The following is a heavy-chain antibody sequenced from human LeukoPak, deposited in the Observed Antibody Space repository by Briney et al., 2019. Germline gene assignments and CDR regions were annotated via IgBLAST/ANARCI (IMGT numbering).Heavy chain of an antibody. J-gene: IGHJ4*02. D-gene: IGHD3-10*01. CDR2: INPSGGST. CDR1: GGTFSSYA. Sequence: ASVKVSCKASGGTFSSYAISWVRQAPGQGLEWMGIINPSGGSTSYAQKFQGRVTMTRDMSTSTVYMELSSLRSEDTAVYYCARGSGYYDGWGQGTLVTVSS. V-gene: IGHV1-46*01. CDR3: ARGSGYYDG.